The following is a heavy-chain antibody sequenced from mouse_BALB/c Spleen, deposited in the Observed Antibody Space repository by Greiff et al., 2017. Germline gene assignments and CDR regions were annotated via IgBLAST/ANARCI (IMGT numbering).Heavy chain of an antibody. CDR2: INPSNGGT. V-gene: IGHV1S81*02. D-gene: IGHD2-4*01. CDR1: GYTFTSYY. Sequence: VQLQQSGAELVKPGASVKLSCKASGYTFTSYYMYWVKQRPGQGLEWIGEINPSNGGTNFNEKFKSKATLTVDKSSSTAYMQLSSLTSEDSAVYYCTRPTMITYWYFDVWGAGTTVTVSS. CDR3: TRPTMITYWYFDV. J-gene: IGHJ1*01.